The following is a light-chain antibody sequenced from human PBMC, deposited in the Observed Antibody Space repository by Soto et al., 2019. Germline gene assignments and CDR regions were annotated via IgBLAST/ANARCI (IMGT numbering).Light chain of an antibody. Sequence: EIVLTQSPATLSLSPGERATLSCRASQSVSSYLAWYQQKPGQAPRLLIYDASNRATGIPARFSGSGSGTDFNLTISSLEPEDFAVYYCQPRSNWPWTFGQGTKVDIK. V-gene: IGKV3-11*01. CDR1: QSVSSY. J-gene: IGKJ1*01. CDR2: DAS. CDR3: QPRSNWPWT.